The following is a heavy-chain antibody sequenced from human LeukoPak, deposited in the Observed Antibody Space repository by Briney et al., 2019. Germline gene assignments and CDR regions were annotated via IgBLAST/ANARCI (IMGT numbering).Heavy chain of an antibody. D-gene: IGHD6-19*01. CDR3: ARATYSSGWYDY. CDR2: INPNSGGT. Sequence: ASVKVSRKASEYTFTGYYMHWVRQAPGQGLEWMGWINPNSGGTNYAQKFQGRVTMTRDTSISTAYMELSRLRSDDTAVYYCARATYSSGWYDYWGQGTLVTVSS. CDR1: EYTFTGYY. J-gene: IGHJ4*02. V-gene: IGHV1-2*02.